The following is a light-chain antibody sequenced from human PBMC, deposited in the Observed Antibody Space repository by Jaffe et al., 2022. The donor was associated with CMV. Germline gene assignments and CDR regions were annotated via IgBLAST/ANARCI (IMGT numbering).Light chain of an antibody. CDR1: QSINTY. CDR3: QQRSNWPPYT. J-gene: IGKJ2*01. V-gene: IGKV3-11*01. CDR2: DAY. Sequence: EVVLTQSPATLSLSPGERATLSCRASQSINTYLAWYQQKPGQAPRLLIYDAYNRATGTPARFSGSGSGTDFTLAISSLQPEDFAVYYCQQRSNWPPYTFGQGTKLEIK.